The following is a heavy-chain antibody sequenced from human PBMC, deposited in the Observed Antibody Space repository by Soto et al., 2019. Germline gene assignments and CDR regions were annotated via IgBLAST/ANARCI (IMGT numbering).Heavy chain of an antibody. D-gene: IGHD6-13*01. Sequence: GGSLRLSCAASGFTFSSYWMSWVRQAPGKGLEWVANIKQDGSEKYYVDSVKGRFTISRDNAKNSLYLQMNSLRAEDTAVYYCARDARARRWDAFDIWGQGTMVTVSS. CDR3: ARDARARRWDAFDI. V-gene: IGHV3-7*01. J-gene: IGHJ3*02. CDR1: GFTFSSYW. CDR2: IKQDGSEK.